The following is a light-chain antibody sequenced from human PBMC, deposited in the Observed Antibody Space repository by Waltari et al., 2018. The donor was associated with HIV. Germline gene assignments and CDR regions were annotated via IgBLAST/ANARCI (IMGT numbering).Light chain of an antibody. J-gene: IGLJ1*01. CDR3: CSYTVNSTGV. CDR2: DVN. Sequence: VSGPPGQSIAITCTGTRGVIGTYKYVLWYQQHTGKVPKLIIYDVNVRPSGVSDRFSGSKSGNTATLTISGLHSDDEADYYCCSYTVNSTGVFGAGTKITV. CDR1: RGVIGTYKY. V-gene: IGLV2-14*03.